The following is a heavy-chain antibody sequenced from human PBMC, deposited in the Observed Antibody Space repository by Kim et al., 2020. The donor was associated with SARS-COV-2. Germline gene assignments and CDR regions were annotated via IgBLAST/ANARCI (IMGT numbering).Heavy chain of an antibody. CDR1: GFTFDDYG. Sequence: GGSLRLSCAASGFTFDDYGMSWVRQAPGKGLEWVSGINWNGGSTGYADSVKGRFTISRDNAKNSLYLQMNSLRAEDTALYYCARDSPNSSSWLYYFDYWGQGTLVTVSS. J-gene: IGHJ4*02. CDR3: ARDSPNSSSWLYYFDY. D-gene: IGHD6-13*01. CDR2: INWNGGST. V-gene: IGHV3-20*04.